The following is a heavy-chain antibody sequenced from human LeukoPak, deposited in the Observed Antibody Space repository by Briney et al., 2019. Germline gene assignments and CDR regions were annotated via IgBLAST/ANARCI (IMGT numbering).Heavy chain of an antibody. Sequence: SETLSLTCAVYGGSFSGYYWSWIRQPPGKGLEWIGEINHSGSTNYNPSLKSRVTISVDTSKDQFSLKLSSVTAADTAVYYCARDPPMYYYDSSGYYHPFDYWGQGTLVTVSS. J-gene: IGHJ4*02. CDR2: INHSGST. CDR3: ARDPPMYYYDSSGYYHPFDY. CDR1: GGSFSGYY. D-gene: IGHD3-22*01. V-gene: IGHV4-34*01.